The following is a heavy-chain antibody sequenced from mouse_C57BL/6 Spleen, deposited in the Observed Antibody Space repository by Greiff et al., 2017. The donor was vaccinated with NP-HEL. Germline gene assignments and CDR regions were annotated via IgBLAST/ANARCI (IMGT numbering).Heavy chain of an antibody. V-gene: IGHV1-18*01. CDR1: GYTFTDYN. CDR2: INPNNGGT. D-gene: IGHD1-1*01. CDR3: ARNPYNYYGSGFDY. J-gene: IGHJ2*01. Sequence: VQLKQSGPELVKPGASVKIPCKASGYTFTDYNMDWVKQSHGKSLEWIGDINPNNGGTIYNQKFKGKATLTVDKSSSTAYMELRSLTSEDTAVYYCARNPYNYYGSGFDYWGQGTTLTVPS.